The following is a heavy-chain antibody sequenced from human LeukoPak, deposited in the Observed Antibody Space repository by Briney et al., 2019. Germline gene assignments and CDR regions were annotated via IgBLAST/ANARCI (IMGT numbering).Heavy chain of an antibody. D-gene: IGHD3-10*01. CDR1: GFIFSNSW. CDR3: ARVWRVRGVITAVFDS. J-gene: IGHJ4*02. V-gene: IGHV3-7*01. Sequence: GGSLRLSCAASGFIFSNSWMSWVRQAPGKGLEWVANIKQDGSEKNYVDSVKGRFTISRDNAKNSLYLQMNSLRAEDTAVYYCARVWRVRGVITAVFDSWGQGTLVTVSS. CDR2: IKQDGSEK.